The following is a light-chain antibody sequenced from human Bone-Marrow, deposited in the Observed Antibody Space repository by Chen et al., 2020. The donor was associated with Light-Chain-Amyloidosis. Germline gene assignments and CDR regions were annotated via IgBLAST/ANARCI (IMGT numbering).Light chain of an antibody. Sequence: ALTQPAPVSGCPGQTLPISSTGTSSDVGGDNHVSWYQQHPDNAPKLMIYEVTNRPSRVPDRFSGSTADNTTPLTISGLQTEDEADYFCSSYTSTNTLVFGSGTRVTVL. CDR3: SSYTSTNTLV. CDR1: SSDVGGDNH. V-gene: IGLV2-14*01. CDR2: EVT. J-gene: IGLJ1*01.